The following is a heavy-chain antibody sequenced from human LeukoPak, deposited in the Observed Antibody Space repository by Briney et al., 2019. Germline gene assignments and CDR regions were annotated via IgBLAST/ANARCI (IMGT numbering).Heavy chain of an antibody. V-gene: IGHV3-21*03. CDR1: GFTFSSYS. J-gene: IGHJ4*02. D-gene: IGHD6-19*01. Sequence: GGSLRLSCAASGFTFSSYSMNWVRQAPGKGLEWVSSISSSSTYIYYADSVKGRFTISRDIAKNSLYLQMNSLRVGDTAVYYCARDSGSGWNGVDYWGQGTLVTVSS. CDR3: ARDSGSGWNGVDY. CDR2: ISSSSTYI.